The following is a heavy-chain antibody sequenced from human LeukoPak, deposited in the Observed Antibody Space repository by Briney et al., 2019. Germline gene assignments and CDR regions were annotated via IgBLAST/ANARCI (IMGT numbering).Heavy chain of an antibody. D-gene: IGHD3-22*01. CDR3: ARDYIFNYYDSSGSSYYFDY. Sequence: ASVKVSCKASGYTFTSYAISWVRQAPGQGLEWMGWITAYNGNTNYAQKLQGRVTMTTDTSTSTAYMELRSLRSDDTAVYYCARDYIFNYYDSSGSSYYFDYWGQGTLVTVSS. V-gene: IGHV1-18*01. CDR1: GYTFTSYA. J-gene: IGHJ4*02. CDR2: ITAYNGNT.